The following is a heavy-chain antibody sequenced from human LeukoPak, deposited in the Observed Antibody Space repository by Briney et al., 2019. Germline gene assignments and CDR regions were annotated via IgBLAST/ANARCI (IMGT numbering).Heavy chain of an antibody. CDR3: AREFISYAFDI. V-gene: IGHV3-30*04. CDR2: ISYDGSNK. CDR1: GFTFSSYA. Sequence: GGSLRLSCAASGFTFSSYAMHWVRQAPGKGLEWVAVISYDGSNKYYADSVKGRFTISRDNSKNTLYLQMNSLRAEDTAVYYCAREFISYAFDIWGQGTMVTVSS. D-gene: IGHD3-10*01. J-gene: IGHJ3*02.